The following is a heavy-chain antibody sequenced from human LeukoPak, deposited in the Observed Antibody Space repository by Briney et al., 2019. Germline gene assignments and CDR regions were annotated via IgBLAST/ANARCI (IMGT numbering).Heavy chain of an antibody. J-gene: IGHJ4*02. D-gene: IGHD1-1*01. V-gene: IGHV4-59*01. CDR1: GGSISSYY. CDR3: ARGGGRTRADY. Sequence: SETLSLTCTVSGGSISSYYWSWIRQPPGKGLEWIGYIYYSGSTNYNPSLKNRVTISVDTSKNQFSLKLSSVTAADTAVYYCARGGGRTRADYWGQGTLVTVSS. CDR2: IYYSGST.